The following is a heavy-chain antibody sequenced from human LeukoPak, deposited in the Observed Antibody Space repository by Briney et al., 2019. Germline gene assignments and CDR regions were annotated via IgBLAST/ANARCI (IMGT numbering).Heavy chain of an antibody. Sequence: GRSLRLSCAASGFTFSSYGMHWVRQAPGKGLEWVAVIWYDGSNKYYADSVKGRFTISRDNSKNTLYLQMNSLRAEDTAVYYCARGGVGDRGRGDAFDIWGQGTMVTVSS. J-gene: IGHJ3*02. CDR2: IWYDGSNK. V-gene: IGHV3-33*01. D-gene: IGHD3-16*01. CDR3: ARGGVGDRGRGDAFDI. CDR1: GFTFSSYG.